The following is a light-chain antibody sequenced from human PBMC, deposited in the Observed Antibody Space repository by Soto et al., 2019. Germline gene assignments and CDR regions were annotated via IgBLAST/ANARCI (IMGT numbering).Light chain of an antibody. V-gene: IGKV1-33*01. J-gene: IGKJ4*01. Sequence: DIQMTQSPSSLSASVGDRVSITCQASQDVRSFLNWYQQKPGKAPKLLIYDASNLEAGVPSRFSGSGSGTDFTLTISSLQPGDIATYYCQQYDNRLTFGGGTKVEIK. CDR1: QDVRSF. CDR3: QQYDNRLT. CDR2: DAS.